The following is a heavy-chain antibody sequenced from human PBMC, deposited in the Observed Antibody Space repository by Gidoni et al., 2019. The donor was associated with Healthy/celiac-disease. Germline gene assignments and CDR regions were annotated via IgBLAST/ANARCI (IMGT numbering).Heavy chain of an antibody. V-gene: IGHV3-23*01. CDR1: GFTFSSYA. CDR2: ISGSGGTT. D-gene: IGHD3-9*01. Sequence: EVQLLESGGDLIQPGGSLRISCAASGFTFSSYAMSWVRQAPGKGLEWVSAISGSGGTTYYADSVEGRFTISRDNSKNTLYLQMNSLRAEDTAVYYCAKDPPWGDYDILTGYQYDYWGQGTLVTVSS. J-gene: IGHJ4*02. CDR3: AKDPPWGDYDILTGYQYDY.